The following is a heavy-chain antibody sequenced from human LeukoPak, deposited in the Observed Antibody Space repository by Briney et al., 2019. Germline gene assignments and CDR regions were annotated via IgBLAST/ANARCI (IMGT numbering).Heavy chain of an antibody. CDR3: ARVSRYSYGAFDI. CDR1: GGSISSSTYY. D-gene: IGHD5-24*01. CDR2: IYYSGST. V-gene: IGHV4-39*07. J-gene: IGHJ3*02. Sequence: PSETLSLTCTVSGGSISSSTYYWGWIRQPPGKGLEWIGSIYYSGSTYYNPSLKSRVTISVDTSKNQFSLKLSSVTAADTAVYYCARVSRYSYGAFDIWGQGTMVTVSS.